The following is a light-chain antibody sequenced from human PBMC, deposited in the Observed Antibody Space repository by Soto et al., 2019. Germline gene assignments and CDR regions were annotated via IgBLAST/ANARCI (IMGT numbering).Light chain of an antibody. J-gene: IGLJ1*01. V-gene: IGLV1-47*02. Sequence: QSVLTQPPSASGTPGQGVTISCSGSSSNIGSNYVCWYQHLPGTAPKLLIYSNNQRPSGVPDRFSGSKSGTSASLAISGLRSEDEADYYCATWDDSLSGHYVFGTGTKVTVL. CDR2: SNN. CDR3: ATWDDSLSGHYV. CDR1: SSNIGSNY.